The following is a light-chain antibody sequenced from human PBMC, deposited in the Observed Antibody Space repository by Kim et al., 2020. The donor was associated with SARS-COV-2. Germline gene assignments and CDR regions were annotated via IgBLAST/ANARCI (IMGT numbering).Light chain of an antibody. CDR3: QTWDTGIYVV. CDR2: INSDGSH. Sequence: QPVLTQSPSVSASLGTAVRLTCTLNNGHSSYAVAWHQQQPEKGPRYLLKINSDGSHNKGDGIPDRFSGSSSGAERYLTISSLQSEDETDYYCQTWDTGIYVVFGGGTKVTVL. V-gene: IGLV4-69*01. CDR1: NGHSSYA. J-gene: IGLJ2*01.